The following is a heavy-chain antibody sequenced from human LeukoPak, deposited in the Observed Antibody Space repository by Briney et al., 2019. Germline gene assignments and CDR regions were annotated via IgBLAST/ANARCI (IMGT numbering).Heavy chain of an antibody. CDR1: GFLVSDNY. CDR2: LYTGGST. Sequence: GGSLRLSCAASGFLVSDNYMHWPRQAPGKGLEWVSVLYTGGSTYYADSGKGRFTISRDNSKNTLYLQMNSLRVEDTAVYYCARDHWNYHAFDYWGQGTLVTVSS. CDR3: ARDHWNYHAFDY. J-gene: IGHJ4*02. D-gene: IGHD1-7*01. V-gene: IGHV3-53*01.